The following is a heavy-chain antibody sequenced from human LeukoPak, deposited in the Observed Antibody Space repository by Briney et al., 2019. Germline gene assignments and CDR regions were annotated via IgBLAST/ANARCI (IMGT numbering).Heavy chain of an antibody. J-gene: IGHJ2*01. CDR2: ISGDGGIT. D-gene: IGHD4-17*01. Sequence: GSLRLSCAASEFTFSTYAMSWVRQAPGKGLEWVSGISGDGGITYYADSVRGRFTISRDNSKNTLYLQMNSLRAEDTAVYYCATLYGDYNWYFDLWGRGTLVTVSS. CDR3: ATLYGDYNWYFDL. V-gene: IGHV3-23*01. CDR1: EFTFSTYA.